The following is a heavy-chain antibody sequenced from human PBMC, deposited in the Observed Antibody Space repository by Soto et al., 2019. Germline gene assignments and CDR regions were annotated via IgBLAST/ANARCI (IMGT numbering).Heavy chain of an antibody. J-gene: IGHJ6*02. D-gene: IGHD3-3*01. CDR2: IIPIFGTA. Sequence: QVQLVQSGAEVKKPGSSVKVSCKASGGTFSSYAISWVRQAPGQGLEWMGGIIPIFGTANYAQKFQGRVTITADKSTSTAYMELSSLRSEDTAVYYCARLLRYYDFWSGYSNYGMDVWGQGTTVTVSS. V-gene: IGHV1-69*06. CDR1: GGTFSSYA. CDR3: ARLLRYYDFWSGYSNYGMDV.